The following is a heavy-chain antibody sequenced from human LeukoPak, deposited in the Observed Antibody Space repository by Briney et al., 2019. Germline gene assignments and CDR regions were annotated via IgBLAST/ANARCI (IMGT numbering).Heavy chain of an antibody. J-gene: IGHJ4*02. CDR3: AKDGLRELWPVGH. D-gene: IGHD3-16*01. CDR1: GFTFSSYA. V-gene: IGHV3-23*01. Sequence: AGGSLRLSCAASGFTFSSYAMSWVRQAPGKGLEWVSAISGSGGSTYYADSVKGRFTISRDNSKNTLYLQMSSLRAEDTAVYYCAKDGLRELWPVGHWGQGTLVTVSS. CDR2: ISGSGGST.